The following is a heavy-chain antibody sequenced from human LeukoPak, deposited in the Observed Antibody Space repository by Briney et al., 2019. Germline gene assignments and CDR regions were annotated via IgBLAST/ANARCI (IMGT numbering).Heavy chain of an antibody. J-gene: IGHJ4*02. CDR1: GGTFSSYA. Sequence: SVKVSCKASGGTFSSYAISWVRQAPGQGLEWMGRIIPILGIANYAQKFQGRVTITADKSTSTAYMELSSLRSEDTAVYYCARDYYYDSSGYYYPFNWGQGTLVTVSS. CDR3: ARDYYYDSSGYYYPFN. CDR2: IIPILGIA. V-gene: IGHV1-69*04. D-gene: IGHD3-22*01.